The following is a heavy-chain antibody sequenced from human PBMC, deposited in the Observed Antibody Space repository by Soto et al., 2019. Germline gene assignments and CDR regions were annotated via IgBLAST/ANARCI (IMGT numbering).Heavy chain of an antibody. V-gene: IGHV4-34*01. CDR1: GGSFSGYH. D-gene: IGHD6-19*01. J-gene: IGHJ6*02. CDR2: INHGGTT. Sequence: SETLSLTCAAYGGSFSGYHWSWIRQPPGKGLEWIGQINHGGTTIYNPSRTSRVTISLDTSKNQFSVKLSTVTAAVTAVYYSARGRGKSSGWGNYYYYGLDVWGQGTTVTVSS. CDR3: ARGRGKSSGWGNYYYYGLDV.